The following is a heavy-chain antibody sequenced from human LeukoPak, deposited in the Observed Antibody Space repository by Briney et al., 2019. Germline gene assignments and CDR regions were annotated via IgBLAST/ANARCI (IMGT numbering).Heavy chain of an antibody. CDR2: ISSSSSYI. CDR3: ARVSHCSSTSCKDDYFDY. V-gene: IGHV3-21*01. J-gene: IGHJ4*02. Sequence: GGSLRLSCAASGFTFSSYSMNWVRQAPGEGLEWVSSISSSSSYIYYADSVKGRFTISRDNPKNSLYLQMNSLRAEDTAVYYCARVSHCSSTSCKDDYFDYWGQGTLVTVSS. D-gene: IGHD2-2*01. CDR1: GFTFSSYS.